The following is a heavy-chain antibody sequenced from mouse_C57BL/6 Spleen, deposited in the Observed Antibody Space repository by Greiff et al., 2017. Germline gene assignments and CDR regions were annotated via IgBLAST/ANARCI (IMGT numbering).Heavy chain of an antibody. CDR2: IYPRSGNT. V-gene: IGHV1-81*01. J-gene: IGHJ2*01. CDR1: GYTFTSYG. CDR3: ARSSAGTRGAYFDY. D-gene: IGHD4-1*01. Sequence: LLESGAELARPGASVKLSCKASGYTFTSYGISWVKQRTGQGLAWIGEIYPRSGNTYYNEKFKGKATLTADKSSSTAYMQLRSLTSEDSAAYCGARSSAGTRGAYFDYWGQGTTLTVSS.